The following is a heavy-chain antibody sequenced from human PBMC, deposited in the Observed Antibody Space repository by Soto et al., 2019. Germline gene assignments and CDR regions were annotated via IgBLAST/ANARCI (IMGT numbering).Heavy chain of an antibody. CDR1: GDSVSNSGYY. V-gene: IGHV4-39*01. CDR2: VSFSGSK. J-gene: IGHJ4*02. D-gene: IGHD3-3*01. CDR3: ARGHTYYDFWSGYYLFDY. Sequence: SETLSLTCTVSGDSVSNSGYYWGWIRQSPGKRLEWIGSVSFSGSKYYNPSLRSRVTFSVDTSKTLISLKLRSVTAADTAVYYCARGHTYYDFWSGYYLFDYWGQGTLVTVSS.